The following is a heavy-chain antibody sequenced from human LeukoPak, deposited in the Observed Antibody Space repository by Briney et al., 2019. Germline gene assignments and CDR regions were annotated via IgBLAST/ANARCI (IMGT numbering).Heavy chain of an antibody. CDR3: ARLQEDSYYYYGLDV. J-gene: IGHJ6*02. D-gene: IGHD2-15*01. CDR2: VSYTGIP. V-gene: IGHV4-61*01. CDR1: GGSVTSNNYY. Sequence: PETLSLTCTVSGGSVTSNNYYWSWIRQPPGEGLEWIGYVSYTGIPTYNPSLKSRVTISLDTSRSQFSLQLSSVTAADTAVYYCARLQEDSYYYYGLDVWGQGTTVTVSS.